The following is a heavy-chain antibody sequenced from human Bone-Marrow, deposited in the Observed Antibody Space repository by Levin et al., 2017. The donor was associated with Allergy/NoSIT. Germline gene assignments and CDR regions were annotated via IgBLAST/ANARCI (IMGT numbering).Heavy chain of an antibody. J-gene: IGHJ3*01. D-gene: IGHD4-17*01. CDR2: ISSSGTNI. Sequence: LSLTCAGSGFTFSRYDMNWVRQAPGKGLEWVSYISSSGTNIYYAGSVQGRFTIFRDDAKNSLYLQMNSLRVEDTAIYYCAGESDGDYGLDAFDLWGQGTMVTVSP. CDR1: GFTFSRYD. CDR3: AGESDGDYGLDAFDL. V-gene: IGHV3-48*03.